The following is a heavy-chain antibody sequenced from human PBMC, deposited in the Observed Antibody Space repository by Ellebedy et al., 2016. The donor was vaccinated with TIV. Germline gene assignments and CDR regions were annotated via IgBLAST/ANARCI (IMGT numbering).Heavy chain of an antibody. D-gene: IGHD2/OR15-2a*01. J-gene: IGHJ4*02. CDR1: GFTFSSYA. CDR3: AKDPKIWSYSDY. CDR2: ISGSGGST. V-gene: IGHV3-23*01. Sequence: GESLKISXAASGFTFSSYAMSWVRQAPGKGLEWVSAISGSGGSTYYADSVKGRFTISRDNAKNSLYLQMNSLRAEDTAVYYCAKDPKIWSYSDYWGQGTLVTVSS.